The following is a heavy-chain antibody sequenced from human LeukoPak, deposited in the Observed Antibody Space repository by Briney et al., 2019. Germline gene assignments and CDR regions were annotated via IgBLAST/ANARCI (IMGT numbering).Heavy chain of an antibody. CDR2: IYYSGST. Sequence: SETLSLTCTVSGASISSYYWSWIRQPPGKGLEWIGYIYYSGSTNYNPSLKSRVTISVDTSKNQFSLKLTSVTAADTAVYYCAAAAVDYYYYMDVWGKGTTVTVSS. CDR1: GASISSYY. CDR3: AAAAVDYYYYMDV. V-gene: IGHV4-59*01. D-gene: IGHD6-13*01. J-gene: IGHJ6*03.